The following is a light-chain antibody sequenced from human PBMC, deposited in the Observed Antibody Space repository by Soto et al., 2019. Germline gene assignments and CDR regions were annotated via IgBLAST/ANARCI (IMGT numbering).Light chain of an antibody. V-gene: IGLV2-14*01. J-gene: IGLJ2*01. CDR3: SSYTSSSTVV. CDR2: DVS. CDR1: SSDVGGYNY. Sequence: QSVLTQPASVSGSPGQSITISCTGTSSDVGGYNYVSWYQQHPGKAPKLMIYDVSNRPSGVSNRFSGSKSVNTAPLTISGLQAEDEADYYCSSYTSSSTVVFGGGTKLTVL.